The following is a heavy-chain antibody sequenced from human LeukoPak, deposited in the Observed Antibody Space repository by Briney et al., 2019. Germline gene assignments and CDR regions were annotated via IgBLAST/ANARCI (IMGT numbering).Heavy chain of an antibody. CDR3: ASRSSIWSGYQDTLYYFDS. CDR1: GGSISSYY. CDR2: IYSSGST. V-gene: IGHV4-59*01. D-gene: IGHD3-3*01. Sequence: SETLSLTCTVSGGSISSYYWSWIRQPPGKRLEWIGHIYSSGSTNYNPSLKSRVTISVDTSKNQFSLKLSSVTAADTAVYYCASRSSIWSGYQDTLYYFDSWGQGTLVTVSS. J-gene: IGHJ4*02.